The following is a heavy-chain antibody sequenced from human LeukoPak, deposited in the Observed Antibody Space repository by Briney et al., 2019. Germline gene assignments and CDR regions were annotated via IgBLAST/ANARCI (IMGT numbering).Heavy chain of an antibody. CDR3: ARDYQRQFYLYYFDY. CDR2: IYYSGST. Sequence: SETLSLTCTVSGGSISSYYWSWIRQPPGKGLEWIGYIYYSGSTNYNPSLKSRVTISVDTSKNQFSLKLSSVTAADTAVYYCARDYQRQFYLYYFDYWGQGTLVTVSS. J-gene: IGHJ4*02. CDR1: GGSISSYY. V-gene: IGHV4-59*01. D-gene: IGHD2-2*01.